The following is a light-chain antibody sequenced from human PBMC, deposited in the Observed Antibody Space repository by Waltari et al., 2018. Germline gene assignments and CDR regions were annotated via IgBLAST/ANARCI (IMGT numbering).Light chain of an antibody. CDR1: SSNIGNNA. CDR3: AAWDDSLSVVV. J-gene: IGLJ2*01. V-gene: IGLV1-36*01. Sequence: QSVLTQPPSVSEAPRQRVTIPCSGSSSNIGNNAVNWYQQLPGKAPKLLIYYDDLLPSGVSDRFSGSKSGTSASLAISGLQSEDEADYYCAAWDDSLSVVVFGGGTKLTVL. CDR2: YDD.